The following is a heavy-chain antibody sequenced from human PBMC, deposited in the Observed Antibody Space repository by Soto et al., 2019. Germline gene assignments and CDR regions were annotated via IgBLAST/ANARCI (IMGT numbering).Heavy chain of an antibody. V-gene: IGHV4-4*02. CDR3: ARADYYDSSGPPNWYFDL. J-gene: IGHJ2*01. CDR2: IYHSGSS. Sequence: QVQLQESGPGLVKPSGTLSLTCAVSGGSISSSNWWSWVRQPPGKGLEWIGEIYHSGSSNYNPSLKSRVTISVDKSKNQFSLKLSSVTAADTAVYYCARADYYDSSGPPNWYFDLWGRGTLVTVSS. D-gene: IGHD3-22*01. CDR1: GGSISSSNW.